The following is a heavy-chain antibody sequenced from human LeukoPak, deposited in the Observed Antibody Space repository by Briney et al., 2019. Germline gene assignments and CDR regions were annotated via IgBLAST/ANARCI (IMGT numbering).Heavy chain of an antibody. Sequence: PSETLSLTCTVSGGSISSYYWSWIRQPPGKGLEWIGYIYYSGSTNYNPSLKSRVTISVDTSKNQFSLKLNTVTAADTAVYYCASLVPAAIGDAFDIWGQGTMVTVSS. CDR3: ASLVPAAIGDAFDI. V-gene: IGHV4-59*01. CDR1: GGSISSYY. D-gene: IGHD2-2*02. J-gene: IGHJ3*02. CDR2: IYYSGST.